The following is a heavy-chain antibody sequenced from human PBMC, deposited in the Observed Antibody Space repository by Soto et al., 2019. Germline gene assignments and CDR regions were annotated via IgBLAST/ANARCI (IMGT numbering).Heavy chain of an antibody. J-gene: IGHJ5*02. D-gene: IGHD2-2*01. CDR1: GGAFSSYA. CDR3: ARVPDIVVVPAAIHRVTWFDP. CDR2: IIPIFGTA. Sequence: SVKVSCKASGGAFSSYAISLVRQAPGQGLEWMGGIIPIFGTANYAQKFQGRVTITADESTSTAYMELSSLRSEDAAVYYCARVPDIVVVPAAIHRVTWFDPWGQGTLVTVSS. V-gene: IGHV1-69*13.